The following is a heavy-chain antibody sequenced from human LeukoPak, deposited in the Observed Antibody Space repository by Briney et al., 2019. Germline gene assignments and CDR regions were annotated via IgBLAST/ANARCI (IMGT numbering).Heavy chain of an antibody. D-gene: IGHD6-13*01. V-gene: IGHV3-7*01. CDR3: ASGGIAAAGAIDY. J-gene: IGHJ4*02. CDR2: IKQDGSEK. CDR1: GFTFSTFA. Sequence: SGGSLRLSCVASGFTFSTFAMIWVRQPPGKGLEWVANIKQDGSEKYYVDSVKGRFTISRDNAKNTLYLQMNSLRAEDTAVYYCASGGIAAAGAIDYWGQGTLVTVSS.